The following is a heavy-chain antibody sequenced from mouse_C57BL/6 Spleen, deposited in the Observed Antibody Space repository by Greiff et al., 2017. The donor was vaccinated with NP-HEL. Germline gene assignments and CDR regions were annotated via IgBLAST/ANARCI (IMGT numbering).Heavy chain of an antibody. D-gene: IGHD1-1*01. V-gene: IGHV1-55*01. Sequence: QVQLQQSGAELVKPGASVKMSCKASGYTFTSYWITWVKQRPGQGLEWIGDIYPGSGSTNYNEKFKSKATLTVDTSSSTAYMQLSSLTSEDSAVYYCARSTTVVASGYFDVWGTGTTVTVSS. CDR3: ARSTTVVASGYFDV. CDR2: IYPGSGST. CDR1: GYTFTSYW. J-gene: IGHJ1*03.